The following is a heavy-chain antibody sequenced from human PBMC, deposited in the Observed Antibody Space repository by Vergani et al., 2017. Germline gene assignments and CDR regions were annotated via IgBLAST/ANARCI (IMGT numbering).Heavy chain of an antibody. D-gene: IGHD6-19*01. J-gene: IGHJ4*02. CDR2: IRYDGSNK. CDR3: ARDHSRWSSGWSNGDY. CDR1: GFTFSSYG. V-gene: IGHV3-30*02. Sequence: QVQLVESGGGVVQPGGSLRLPCAASGFTFSSYGMHWVRQAPGKGLEWVAFIRYDGSNKYYADPVKGRFTISRDNSTNTLYLQMNSLRAEDTAVYYCARDHSRWSSGWSNGDYWGQGTLVTVSS.